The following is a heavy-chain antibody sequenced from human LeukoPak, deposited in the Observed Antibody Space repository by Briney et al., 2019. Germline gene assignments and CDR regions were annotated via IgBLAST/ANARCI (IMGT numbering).Heavy chain of an antibody. CDR1: GFPFSVYE. V-gene: IGHV3-21*01. J-gene: IGHJ5*02. CDR3: AREGYYYDSSGYSA. Sequence: GGSLRLSCAVSGFPFSVYEMNWVRQAPGKGLEWVSSISSSSSYIYYADSVKGRFTISRDNAKNSLYLQMNSLRAEDTAVYYCAREGYYYDSSGYSAWGQGTLVTVSS. D-gene: IGHD3-22*01. CDR2: ISSSSSYI.